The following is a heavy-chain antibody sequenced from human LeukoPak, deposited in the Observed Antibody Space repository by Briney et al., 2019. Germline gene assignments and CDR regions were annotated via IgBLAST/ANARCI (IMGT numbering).Heavy chain of an antibody. CDR3: ARGDWLDY. D-gene: IGHD3/OR15-3a*01. CDR1: GFTFSSYW. CDR2: IKQDGGEK. Sequence: GGSLRLTCAASGFTFSSYWMNWVRQTPGKGLEWVANIKQDGGEKHYVDSVEGRFTISRDNAKNSLYLQMNSLRAEDTAVYYCARGDWLDYWGQGTLVTVPS. J-gene: IGHJ4*02. V-gene: IGHV3-7*01.